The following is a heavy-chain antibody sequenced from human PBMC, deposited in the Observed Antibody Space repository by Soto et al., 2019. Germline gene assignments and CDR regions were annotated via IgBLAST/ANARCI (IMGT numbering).Heavy chain of an antibody. J-gene: IGHJ5*02. CDR3: AGSAAMFENWFDP. D-gene: IGHD2-2*01. Sequence: SETLSLTCTVSGGSISSYYWIWIRQPPGKGLEWIGYIYYSGSTNYNPSLKSRVTISVDTSKNQFSLKLSSVTAADTAVYYCAGSAAMFENWFDPWGQGTLVTVSS. V-gene: IGHV4-59*08. CDR2: IYYSGST. CDR1: GGSISSYY.